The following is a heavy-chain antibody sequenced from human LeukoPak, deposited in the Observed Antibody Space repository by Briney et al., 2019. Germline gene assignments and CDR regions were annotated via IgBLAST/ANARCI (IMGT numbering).Heavy chain of an antibody. CDR2: LSGSGGTT. CDR1: GFTFSNYG. J-gene: IGHJ5*02. Sequence: GGSLRLSCAASGFTFSNYGMTWVRQAPGKGLEWVSTLSGSGGTTYYADSVKGRFTISRDNSKNTLYLQMNSLRAEDTAVYYCASRATVTTDRFWFDPWGQGTLVTVSS. D-gene: IGHD4-11*01. V-gene: IGHV3-23*01. CDR3: ASRATVTTDRFWFDP.